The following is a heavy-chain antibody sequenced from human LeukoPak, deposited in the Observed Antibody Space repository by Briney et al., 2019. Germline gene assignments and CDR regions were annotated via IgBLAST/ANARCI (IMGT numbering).Heavy chain of an antibody. Sequence: ASVKVSCKVSGYTFTSYAMNWVRQAPGQGLEWMGWINTNTGNPTYAQGFTGRFVFSLDTSVGTAYLQISSLKAEDTAVYYCARGPPHHYYDSSGYFGYWGQGTLVTVSS. CDR1: GYTFTSYA. CDR3: ARGPPHHYYDSSGYFGY. D-gene: IGHD3-22*01. V-gene: IGHV7-4-1*02. J-gene: IGHJ4*02. CDR2: INTNTGNP.